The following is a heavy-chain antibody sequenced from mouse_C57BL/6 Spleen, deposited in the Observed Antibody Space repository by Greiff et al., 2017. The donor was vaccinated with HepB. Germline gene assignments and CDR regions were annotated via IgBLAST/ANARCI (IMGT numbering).Heavy chain of an antibody. J-gene: IGHJ1*03. CDR3: TRRGNSNYWYFDV. CDR1: GYTFTDYE. Sequence: QVQLQQSGAELVRPGASVTLSCKASGYTFTDYEMHWVKQTPVHGLEWIGAIDPETGGTAYNQKFKGKAILTADKSPSTAYMELRSLTSEDSAVYYCTRRGNSNYWYFDVWGTGTTVTVSS. V-gene: IGHV1-15*01. CDR2: IDPETGGT.